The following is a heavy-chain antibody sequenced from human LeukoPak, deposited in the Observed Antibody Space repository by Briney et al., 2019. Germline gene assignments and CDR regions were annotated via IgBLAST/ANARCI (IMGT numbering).Heavy chain of an antibody. CDR1: GFTFSSYE. V-gene: IGHV3-48*03. J-gene: IGHJ4*02. Sequence: GGSLRLSCAASGFTFSSYEMNWVRQAPGKGLEWVSYISSSGSTIYYADSVKGRFTISRDNAKNSLYLQMNSLRAEDTAVYYCARDRHYYDSSGYHYFDYWGQGTLVTVSS. CDR2: ISSSGSTI. CDR3: ARDRHYYDSSGYHYFDY. D-gene: IGHD3-22*01.